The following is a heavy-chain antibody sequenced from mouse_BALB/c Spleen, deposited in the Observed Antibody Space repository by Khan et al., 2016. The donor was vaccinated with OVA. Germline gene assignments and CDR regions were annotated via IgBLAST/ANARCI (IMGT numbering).Heavy chain of an antibody. D-gene: IGHD2-1*01. CDR3: VRSGGNFHWYFDV. Sequence: DVHLVESGGGLVQPGGSRKLSCAASGFTFSSFGMHWVRQAPKKGLEWVAYMSSGSSTIYYVDTVKGRFTISRDNPKNTLFLQMTSLRSEDTAMYYCVRSGGNFHWYFDVWGAGTSVTVSS. CDR2: MSSGSSTI. CDR1: GFTFSSFG. V-gene: IGHV5-17*02. J-gene: IGHJ1*01.